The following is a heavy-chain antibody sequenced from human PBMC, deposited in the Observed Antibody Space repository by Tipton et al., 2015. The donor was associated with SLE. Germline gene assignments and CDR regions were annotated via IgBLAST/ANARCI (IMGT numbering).Heavy chain of an antibody. Sequence: TLSLTCSVSGVSISNYYWSWIRQPAGKALQWLGHIDSSGNTYYNPSLRSRVSISVDVSRNQFSLTLNSVTAADTATYSCARETGTYYSTWFDSWGQGTLVTVSS. D-gene: IGHD1-26*01. CDR1: GVSISNYY. J-gene: IGHJ5*01. CDR3: ARETGTYYSTWFDS. CDR2: IDSSGNT. V-gene: IGHV4-4*07.